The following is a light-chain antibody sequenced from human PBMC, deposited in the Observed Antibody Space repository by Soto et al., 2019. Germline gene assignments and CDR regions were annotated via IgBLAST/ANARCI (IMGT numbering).Light chain of an antibody. J-gene: IGKJ2*01. CDR1: QSVSDGF. Sequence: EVVMTQSPGTLSLSPGERATLSCRASQSVSDGFLAWYQKKPGHAPRQGISGASTRATGMPDRFRGSGSGTDFTLTISRLEPEDLAVYYCQQDGTRPYTFGQGTMLEIK. CDR2: GAS. CDR3: QQDGTRPYT. V-gene: IGKV3-20*01.